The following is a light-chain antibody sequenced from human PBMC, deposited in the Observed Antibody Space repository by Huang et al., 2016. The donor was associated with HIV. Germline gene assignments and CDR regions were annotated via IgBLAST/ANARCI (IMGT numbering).Light chain of an antibody. V-gene: IGKV3D-15*01. CDR1: QSVNSK. CDR3: QQYSKWPPNT. CDR2: GAS. Sequence: EIVMTQSPATLSLSPGERATLSCRASQSVNSKLAWYQQKPGKAPRLLIYGASTRATGVPGRFSGRGSGTEFTLTISSLQSEDFAVYYCQQYSKWPPNTFGQGTKLESK. J-gene: IGKJ2*01.